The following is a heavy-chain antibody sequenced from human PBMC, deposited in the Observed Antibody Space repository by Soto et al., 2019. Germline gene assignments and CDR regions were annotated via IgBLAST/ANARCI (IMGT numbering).Heavy chain of an antibody. J-gene: IGHJ6*02. CDR1: GFTFSSYG. Sequence: GGSLRLSCAASGFTFSSYGMHWVRQAPGKGLEWVAVIWYDGSNKYYADSVKGRFTISRDNSKNTLYLQMNSLRAEDTAVYYCAKGLRSPRGHYYYGMDVWGQGTTVTVSS. D-gene: IGHD4-17*01. CDR2: IWYDGSNK. V-gene: IGHV3-30*02. CDR3: AKGLRSPRGHYYYGMDV.